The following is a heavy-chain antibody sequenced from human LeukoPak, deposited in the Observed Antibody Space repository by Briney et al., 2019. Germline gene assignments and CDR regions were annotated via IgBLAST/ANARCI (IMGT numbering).Heavy chain of an antibody. CDR3: ARGVPYYYDSSGYYAGYYFDY. CDR2: IYYSGST. J-gene: IGHJ4*02. CDR1: GGSLSSYY. D-gene: IGHD3-22*01. V-gene: IGHV4-59*01. Sequence: SETLSLTCTVCGGSLSSYYWSWVRQPPGKGLEWIGYIYYSGSTNYNPSLKSRVTISVDTSKNQFSLKLGSVTAADTAVYYCARGVPYYYDSSGYYAGYYFDYWGQGTLVTVSS.